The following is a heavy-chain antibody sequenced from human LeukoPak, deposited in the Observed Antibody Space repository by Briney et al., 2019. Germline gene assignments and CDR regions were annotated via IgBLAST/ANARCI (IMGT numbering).Heavy chain of an antibody. CDR2: INWIGRST. J-gene: IGHJ3*02. Sequence: GGSLGLSCAASGFTFDDYGMSWVRQAPGKGLEWVSGINWIGRSTGYANSVKGRFTISRDNAKNSLYLQMSSLRAEDTAFYYCTRDARLDCGTPSCYGAFDIWGQGTMVTVSS. CDR1: GFTFDDYG. D-gene: IGHD2-2*01. CDR3: TRDARLDCGTPSCYGAFDI. V-gene: IGHV3-20*04.